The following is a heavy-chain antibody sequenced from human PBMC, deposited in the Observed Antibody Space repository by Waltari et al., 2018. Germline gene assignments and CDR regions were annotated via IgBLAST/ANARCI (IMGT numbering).Heavy chain of an antibody. D-gene: IGHD3-10*01. CDR3: ATYIHGGVSGINFRGGYYGLDV. Sequence: QVQLEQSGAEVKKPGSSVKVSCKAAGGTFRTFPISWVRHAPGHGLEWMGGIIPIFGIPDHAQEFQGRVTITADESTSTTYMEFDSLRSEDTAVYYCATYIHGGVSGINFRGGYYGLDVWGLGTTVTVSS. CDR2: IIPIFGIP. CDR1: GGTFRTFP. J-gene: IGHJ6*02. V-gene: IGHV1-69*01.